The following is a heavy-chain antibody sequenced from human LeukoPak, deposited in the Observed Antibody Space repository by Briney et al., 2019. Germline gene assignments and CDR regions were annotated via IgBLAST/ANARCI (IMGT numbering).Heavy chain of an antibody. CDR3: SRDFGEPTGYYMDV. Sequence: ASVKASCKASGSTFTGYYMHWVRQAPGQGLEWRGWINPNSGDTNYAQKFQGRVTMTRDTSISTAYMELSSLRSDDTAVYYCSRDFGEPTGYYMDVWGKGTTVTVSS. CDR2: INPNSGDT. V-gene: IGHV1-2*02. CDR1: GSTFTGYY. J-gene: IGHJ6*03. D-gene: IGHD3-3*01.